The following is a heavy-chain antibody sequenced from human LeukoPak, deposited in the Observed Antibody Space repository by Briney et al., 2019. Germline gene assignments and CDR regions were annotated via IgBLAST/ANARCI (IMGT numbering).Heavy chain of an antibody. CDR1: GFTFSSYA. V-gene: IGHV3-30-3*01. Sequence: PGRSLRLSCAASGFTFSSYAMHWVRRAPGKGLEWVAVISYDGSNKYYADSVKGRLTISRDNSKNTLYLQMNSLRAEDTAVYYCARERGYSYGRTSDAFDIWGQGTMVTVSS. CDR3: ARERGYSYGRTSDAFDI. CDR2: ISYDGSNK. D-gene: IGHD5-18*01. J-gene: IGHJ3*02.